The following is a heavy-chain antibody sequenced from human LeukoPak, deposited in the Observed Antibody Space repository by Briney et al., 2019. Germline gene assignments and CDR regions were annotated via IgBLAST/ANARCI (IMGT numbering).Heavy chain of an antibody. CDR2: IKQDGTEK. V-gene: IGHV3-7*01. Sequence: GGSLRLSCATSGFTLSNYWMNWVRQAPGKGLEWVANIKQDGTEKYYVDSVKGRFTISRDNANNLLYLQMSSLRAEDTAVYYCARGRGRATFEYWGLGTLVTVSS. CDR1: GFTLSNYW. D-gene: IGHD5-12*01. CDR3: ARGRGRATFEY. J-gene: IGHJ4*02.